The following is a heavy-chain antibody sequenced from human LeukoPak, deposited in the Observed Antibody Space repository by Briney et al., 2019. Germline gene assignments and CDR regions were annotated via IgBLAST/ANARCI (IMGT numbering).Heavy chain of an antibody. CDR3: AKEARGASLADD. CDR2: VNENGRKT. CDR1: GFTFSSYS. D-gene: IGHD3-16*01. Sequence: SGGSLRLSCVASGFTFSSYSMSWVRQAPGKGLSWVSAVNENGRKTYYTDSVKGRFTISRDNSRNTLYLQMDNLRVDDTGTYYCAKEARGASLADDWGQGTLVTVSS. V-gene: IGHV3-23*01. J-gene: IGHJ4*02.